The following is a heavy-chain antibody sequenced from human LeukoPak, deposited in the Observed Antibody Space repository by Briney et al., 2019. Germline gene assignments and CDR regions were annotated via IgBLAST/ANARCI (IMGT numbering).Heavy chain of an antibody. V-gene: IGHV4-59*01. J-gene: IGHJ4*02. Sequence: SETLSLTCTVSGGSISSYYWSWIRQPPGKGLEWIGYIYYSGSTNYNPSLKSRVTISVDTSKNQFSLKLSSVTAADTAVYYCARGTDFLLVRGVIEPLWGQGTLVTVSS. D-gene: IGHD3-10*01. CDR1: GGSISSYY. CDR3: ARGTDFLLVRGVIEPL. CDR2: IYYSGST.